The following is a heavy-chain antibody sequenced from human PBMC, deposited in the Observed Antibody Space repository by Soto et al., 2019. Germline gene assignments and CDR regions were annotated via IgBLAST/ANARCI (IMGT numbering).Heavy chain of an antibody. J-gene: IGHJ3*02. V-gene: IGHV4-31*03. CDR2: IYYSGST. CDR3: ARESPDSSGWYGAAFDI. D-gene: IGHD6-19*01. CDR1: GGSISSGGYY. Sequence: SETLSLTCTVSGGSISSGGYYWSWIRQQSGKGLEWIGYIYYSGSTYYNPSLKSRVTISVDTSKNQFSLKPSSVTAADTAVYYCARESPDSSGWYGAAFDIWGQGTMVTVSS.